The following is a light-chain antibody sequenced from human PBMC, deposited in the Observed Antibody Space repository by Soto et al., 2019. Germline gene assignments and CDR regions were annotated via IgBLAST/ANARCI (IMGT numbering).Light chain of an antibody. Sequence: QSLFGQPPSVSEAPRHRFTISCSGSSSNIGNNAVNLYQQLPGQAPKIVIYYDNLLTSGVSDRFSGSKSGISASLAISDLQSDDEADYYCASWDDSLNAYVFGPGTKVTVL. CDR1: SSNIGNNA. J-gene: IGLJ1*01. CDR2: YDN. V-gene: IGLV1-36*01. CDR3: ASWDDSLNAYV.